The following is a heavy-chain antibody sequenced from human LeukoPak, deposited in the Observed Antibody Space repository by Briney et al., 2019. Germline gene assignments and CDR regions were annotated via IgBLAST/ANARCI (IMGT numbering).Heavy chain of an antibody. CDR1: GGTFSSDT. D-gene: IGHD6-19*01. V-gene: IGHV1-69*06. Sequence: SVKVSCKASGGTFSSDTISWVRQAPGQGLEWMGGIIPIFGTSNYAQKFQGRVTITADTATNTAYMELSSLRSDDTAVYSCARGSRSGWYYFDYWGEGTLVTVSS. CDR2: IIPIFGTS. CDR3: ARGSRSGWYYFDY. J-gene: IGHJ4*02.